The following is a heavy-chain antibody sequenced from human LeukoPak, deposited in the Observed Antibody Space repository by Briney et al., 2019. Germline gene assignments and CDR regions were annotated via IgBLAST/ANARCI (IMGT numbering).Heavy chain of an antibody. CDR1: GGSISSRSYY. CDR2: IYYSGST. Sequence: SETLSLTCTVSGGSISSRSYYWGWIRQPPGKGLEWIGSIYYSGSTYYNPSHKSRVTISVDTSKNQFSLKLSSVTAADTAVYYCARVSKEDSSGWYAPYYYYYGMDVWGQGTTVTVSS. CDR3: ARVSKEDSSGWYAPYYYYYGMDV. D-gene: IGHD6-19*01. J-gene: IGHJ6*02. V-gene: IGHV4-39*07.